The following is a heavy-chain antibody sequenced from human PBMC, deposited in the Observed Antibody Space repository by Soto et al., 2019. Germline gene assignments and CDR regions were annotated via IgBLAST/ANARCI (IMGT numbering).Heavy chain of an antibody. CDR2: IYYSGSP. Sequence: PSETLSLTCTVSGGSISSYYWSWIRQPAGKGLEWIGYIYYSGSPNYNPSLKSRVTISVDTSKNQFALKLSSVTAADTAVYYCARGGMVIIPTATAFDYWGQGTLVTVSS. D-gene: IGHD2-2*01. V-gene: IGHV4-59*12. CDR1: GGSISSYY. CDR3: ARGGMVIIPTATAFDY. J-gene: IGHJ4*02.